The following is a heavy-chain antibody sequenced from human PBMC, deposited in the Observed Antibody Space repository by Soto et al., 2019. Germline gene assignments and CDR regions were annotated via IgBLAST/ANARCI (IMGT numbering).Heavy chain of an antibody. CDR1: GGSISSYY. V-gene: IGHV4-59*12. J-gene: IGHJ5*02. CDR3: VAEGKAEAGQNWFDP. D-gene: IGHD6-19*01. Sequence: QVQLQESGPGLVKPSETLSLTCTVSGGSISSYYWSWIRQSPGKGLEWIGYTYYSGSTNNNPSLRSRVTISVDMSKNQCSLKLSAVTAADTAVYFCVAEGKAEAGQNWFDPWGQGTLVTVSS. CDR2: TYYSGST.